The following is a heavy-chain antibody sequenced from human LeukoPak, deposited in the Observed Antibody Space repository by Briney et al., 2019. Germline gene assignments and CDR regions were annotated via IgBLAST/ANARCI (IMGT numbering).Heavy chain of an antibody. D-gene: IGHD2/OR15-2a*01. V-gene: IGHV3-74*01. CDR2: IGSDGITT. Sequence: PGGSLRLSCAASGFTFSSYWRHCVRQAPGKGLVWVSRIGSDGITTNYADSVKGRFTISRDNAKSTLYLQMNSLRAEDTAVYYCARGLSTWRNAFDIWGQGTMVTVSS. CDR3: ARGLSTWRNAFDI. CDR1: GFTFSSYW. J-gene: IGHJ3*02.